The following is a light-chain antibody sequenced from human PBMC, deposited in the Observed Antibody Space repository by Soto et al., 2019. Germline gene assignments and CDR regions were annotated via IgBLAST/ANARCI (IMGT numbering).Light chain of an antibody. Sequence: QSVLTQPPSASGAPGQSVTIFCTGTSSVVGGYNYVSWYQQHPGKAPKLMIYEVSKRPSGVPARFSGSKSGNTASLTVSGLQAEDDADYYCRSYAGSNSYVFGTGTKVTVL. CDR3: RSYAGSNSYV. CDR2: EVS. J-gene: IGLJ1*01. CDR1: SSVVGGYNY. V-gene: IGLV2-8*01.